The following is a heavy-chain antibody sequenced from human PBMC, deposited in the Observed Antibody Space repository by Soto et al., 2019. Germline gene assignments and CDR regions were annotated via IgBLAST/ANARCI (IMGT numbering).Heavy chain of an antibody. CDR3: ARDLEDYYDSSGYAIGH. D-gene: IGHD3-22*01. CDR1: GGSFSGYY. V-gene: IGHV4-34*01. Sequence: QVQLQQWGAGLLKPSETLSLTCAVYGGSFSGYYWSWIRQPPGKGLEWIGEINHSGSTNYNRSLKSRVTISVDTSKNQFSLKLSSVTAADTAVYYCARDLEDYYDSSGYAIGHWGQGTLVTVSS. J-gene: IGHJ1*01. CDR2: INHSGST.